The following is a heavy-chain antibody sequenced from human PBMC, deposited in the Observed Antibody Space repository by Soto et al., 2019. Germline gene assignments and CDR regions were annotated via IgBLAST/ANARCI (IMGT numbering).Heavy chain of an antibody. J-gene: IGHJ6*03. CDR1: GFTFSSYA. Sequence: GGSLRLSCAASGFTFSSYAMSWVRQAPGKGLEWVSAIIGSGGSTYYADSVKGRFTISRDNSKNTLYLQMNSLRAEDTALYYCKGYDFWSGLYYYMDVWGKGTTVTVSS. CDR2: IIGSGGST. D-gene: IGHD3-3*01. V-gene: IGHV3-23*01. CDR3: KGYDFWSGLYYYMDV.